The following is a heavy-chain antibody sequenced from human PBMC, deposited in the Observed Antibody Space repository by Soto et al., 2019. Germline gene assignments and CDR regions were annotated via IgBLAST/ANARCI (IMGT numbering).Heavy chain of an antibody. J-gene: IGHJ5*02. CDR1: GGSISSSNW. Sequence: SETLSLTCAVSGGSISSSNWWSWVRQPPGKGLEWIGEIYHSGSTNYNPSLKSRVTISVDKSKNQFSLKLSSVTAADTAVYYCARGGLNYDFWSGYSDNWFDPWGQGTLVT. CDR3: ARGGLNYDFWSGYSDNWFDP. D-gene: IGHD3-3*01. V-gene: IGHV4-4*02. CDR2: IYHSGST.